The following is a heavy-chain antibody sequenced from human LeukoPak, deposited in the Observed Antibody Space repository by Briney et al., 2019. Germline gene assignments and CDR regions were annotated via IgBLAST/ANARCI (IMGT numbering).Heavy chain of an antibody. V-gene: IGHV1-46*01. Sequence: ASVKVSCKASGYTFTSYYMHWVRQAAGQGVEWMGLINPSGGSTSYAQKFQGRVTMTRDMSTSTVYMELSSLRSEDTAVYYCACGAGYYDSSGYFDYWGQGTLVTVSS. CDR2: INPSGGST. J-gene: IGHJ4*02. D-gene: IGHD3-22*01. CDR3: ACGAGYYDSSGYFDY. CDR1: GYTFTSYY.